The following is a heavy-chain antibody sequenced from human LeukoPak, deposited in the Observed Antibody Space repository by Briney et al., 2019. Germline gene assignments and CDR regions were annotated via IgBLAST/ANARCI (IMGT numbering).Heavy chain of an antibody. V-gene: IGHV3-64*01. CDR3: ARGNYDYVWGSYCDY. CDR2: ISSNGGST. D-gene: IGHD3-16*01. CDR1: GFXFSSYA. J-gene: IGHJ4*02. Sequence: GGSLRLSCAASGFXFSSYAIHWVRQAPGKGLEYVSAISSNGGSTYYPNSVKGRFTISRDNSKNTLYLQMGSLRAEDMAVYYCARGNYDYVWGSYCDYWGQGTLVTVSS.